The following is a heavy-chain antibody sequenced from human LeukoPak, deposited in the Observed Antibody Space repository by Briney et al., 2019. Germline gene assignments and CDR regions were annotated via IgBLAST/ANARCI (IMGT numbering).Heavy chain of an antibody. J-gene: IGHJ4*02. Sequence: PAGGSLRLSCAASGFTFSIDAMSWVRQAPGKGLEWISDIVGSGTKTNYADSVKGRFTISRDNSKNTLYLQMNSLRAEDTAVYYCAKLPTEKQWLAAPFDYWGQGTLVTVSS. V-gene: IGHV3-23*01. CDR1: GFTFSIDA. D-gene: IGHD6-19*01. CDR3: AKLPTEKQWLAAPFDY. CDR2: IVGSGTKT.